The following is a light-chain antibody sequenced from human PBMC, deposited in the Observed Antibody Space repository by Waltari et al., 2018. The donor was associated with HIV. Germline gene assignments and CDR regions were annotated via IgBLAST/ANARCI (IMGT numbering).Light chain of an antibody. Sequence: SYELTQPPSVSVSPGQTARITCSGASLPKQYVYWYQQRPGRAPVLVIYKDSERPSASPERFSGSRSGTTVTLTISGVQADDEADYYCQSADSSGSSWVFGGGTKLTV. CDR1: SLPKQY. CDR2: KDS. V-gene: IGLV3-25*03. CDR3: QSADSSGSSWV. J-gene: IGLJ3*02.